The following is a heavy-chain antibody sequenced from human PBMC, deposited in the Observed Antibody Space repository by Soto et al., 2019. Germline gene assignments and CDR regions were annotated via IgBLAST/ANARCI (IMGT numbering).Heavy chain of an antibody. CDR3: ARAIITVTFDI. CDR1: GYTFTYYD. J-gene: IGHJ3*02. V-gene: IGHV1-8*01. CDR2: MNPNSGQT. Sequence: QVQLVQSGAEVKKPGASVKVSCKTSGYTFTYYDINWVRQATGQGLEWMGWMNPNSGQTRYAQNFQGRATMTRNTSIGTAYMELSTMPSEDTAVYFCARAIITVTFDIWGEGTMVTVSS. D-gene: IGHD1-20*01.